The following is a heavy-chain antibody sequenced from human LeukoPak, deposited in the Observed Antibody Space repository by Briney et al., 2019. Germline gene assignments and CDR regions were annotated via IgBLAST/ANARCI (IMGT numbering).Heavy chain of an antibody. CDR3: AKGTRRGQPDPNYFYYYYMDV. CDR2: ISGSGGNT. CDR1: GFAFDSFA. Sequence: GGSLRLSCAAAGFAFDSFAMNWVRQAPGKGLQWVSSISGSGGNTFYADSVKGRFTISRDNSKNTVYLQMNSLRADDMAVYYCAKGTRRGQPDPNYFYYYYMDVWGNGTTVTVSS. J-gene: IGHJ6*03. D-gene: IGHD2-2*01. V-gene: IGHV3-23*01.